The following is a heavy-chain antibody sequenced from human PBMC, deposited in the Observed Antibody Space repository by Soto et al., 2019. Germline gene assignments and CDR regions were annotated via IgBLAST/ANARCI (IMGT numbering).Heavy chain of an antibody. CDR2: INHSGST. CDR1: GGSFSGYC. D-gene: IGHD2-15*01. CDR3: ARGPPYCSGGSCYANWFDP. Sequence: SETLSLTCAVYGGSFSGYCRSWIRQPPGKGLEWIGEINHSGSTNYNPSLKSRVTISVDTSKNQFSLKLSSVTAADTAVYYCARGPPYCSGGSCYANWFDPWGQGTLVTVSS. J-gene: IGHJ5*02. V-gene: IGHV4-34*01.